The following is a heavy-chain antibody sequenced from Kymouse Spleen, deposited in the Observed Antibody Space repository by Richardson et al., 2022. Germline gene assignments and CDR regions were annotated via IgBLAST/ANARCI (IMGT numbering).Heavy chain of an antibody. V-gene: IGHV3-13*01. D-gene: IGHD6-13*01. CDR2: IGTAGDT. CDR1: GFTFSSYD. Sequence: EVQLVESGGGLVQPGGSLRLSCAASGFTFSSYDMHWVRQATGKGLEWVSAIGTAGDTYYPGSVKGRFTISRENAKNSLYLQMNSLRAGDTAVYYCAL*QQLVLL*LLGPGNPGHRLL. CDR3: AL*QQLVLL*L. J-gene: IGHJ4*02.